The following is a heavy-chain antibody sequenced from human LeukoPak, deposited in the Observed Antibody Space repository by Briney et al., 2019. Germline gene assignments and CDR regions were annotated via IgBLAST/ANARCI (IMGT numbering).Heavy chain of an antibody. CDR2: ISAYNGNT. CDR3: ARGGCGGECSFDY. CDR1: GYTFTSYA. J-gene: IGHJ4*02. D-gene: IGHD2-21*01. V-gene: IGHV1-18*01. Sequence: ASVKVSCKASGYTFTSYAFRWVRQAPGQGLEWMGWISAYNGNTKYAQNFQGRVTMTTDTSTSTAYMELRSLRSDDTAVYYCARGGCGGECSFDYWGQGTLVTVSS.